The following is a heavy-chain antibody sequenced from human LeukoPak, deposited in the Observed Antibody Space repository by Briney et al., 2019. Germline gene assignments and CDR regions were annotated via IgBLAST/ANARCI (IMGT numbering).Heavy chain of an antibody. V-gene: IGHV3-48*03. J-gene: IGHJ4*02. CDR1: GFTFSTYE. D-gene: IGHD6-13*01. Sequence: GGSLRLSCAASGFTFSTYEMNWVRQAPGKGLEWVSYISSSGSTIYFADSVKGRFTISRDSARNSLYLQMNSLRTEDTAVYYCVASSWAYFFDYWGQGTLVTVSS. CDR2: ISSSGSTI. CDR3: VASSWAYFFDY.